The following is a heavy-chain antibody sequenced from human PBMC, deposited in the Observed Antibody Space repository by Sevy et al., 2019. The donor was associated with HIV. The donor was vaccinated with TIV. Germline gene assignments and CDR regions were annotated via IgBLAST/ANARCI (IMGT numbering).Heavy chain of an antibody. CDR1: GFSFRDFS. Sequence: GGSLRLSCAASGFSFRDFSMTWIRQTPGKGLEWVGQIWYDGSIKKYADSVKGRFTISRDNSKSTLYLQMNSLRGEDTAVYFCASEHNWDDAFDIWGQGTMVTVSS. V-gene: IGHV3-33*08. CDR2: IWYDGSIK. D-gene: IGHD1-1*01. CDR3: ASEHNWDDAFDI. J-gene: IGHJ3*02.